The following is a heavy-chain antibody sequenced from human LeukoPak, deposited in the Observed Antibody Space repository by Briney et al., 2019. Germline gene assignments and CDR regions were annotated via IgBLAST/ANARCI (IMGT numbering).Heavy chain of an antibody. J-gene: IGHJ4*02. CDR2: IIPIFGTA. CDR1: GGTFSSYA. V-gene: IGHV1-69*05. Sequence: SVKVSCKASGGTFSSYAISWVRQAPGQGLEWMGGIIPIFGTANYAQKVQGRVTMTTDTSTSTAYMELRSLRSDDTAVYYCARGAYSGSYSFDYWGQGTLVTVSS. D-gene: IGHD1-26*01. CDR3: ARGAYSGSYSFDY.